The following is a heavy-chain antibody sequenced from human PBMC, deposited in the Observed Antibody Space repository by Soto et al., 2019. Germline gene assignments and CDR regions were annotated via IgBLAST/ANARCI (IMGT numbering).Heavy chain of an antibody. CDR1: GYTFTSYY. Sequence: QVQLVQSGAEVKKPGASVKVSCKASGYTFTSYYMHWVRQAPGQGLEWMGIINPSGGSTSYAQKFPGRVTMTRDTSTSTVYMELRSLRSEATAVYYCAREQQLVLSPHFDYWGQGTLVTVSS. D-gene: IGHD6-13*01. J-gene: IGHJ4*02. V-gene: IGHV1-46*03. CDR2: INPSGGST. CDR3: AREQQLVLSPHFDY.